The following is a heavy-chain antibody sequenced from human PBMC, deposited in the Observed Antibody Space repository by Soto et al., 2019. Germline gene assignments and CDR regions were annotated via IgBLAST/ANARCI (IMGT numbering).Heavy chain of an antibody. J-gene: IGHJ3*02. CDR2: ISSSSSYI. V-gene: IGHV3-21*01. D-gene: IGHD5-12*01. Sequence: VGSLRLSCAASGFTFSSYSMNWVRQAPGKGLEWVSSISSSSSYIYYADSVKGRFTISRDNAKNSLYLQMNSLRAEDTAVYYCARGGTVANAFDIWGQGTMVTVSS. CDR1: GFTFSSYS. CDR3: ARGGTVANAFDI.